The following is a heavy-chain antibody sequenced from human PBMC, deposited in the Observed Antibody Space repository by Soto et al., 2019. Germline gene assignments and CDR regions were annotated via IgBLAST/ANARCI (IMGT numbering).Heavy chain of an antibody. D-gene: IGHD4-17*01. J-gene: IGHJ5*02. Sequence: QLQLQESGPGLVKPSETLPLTCTVSGGSVSSGSYCWAWVRQPPGKGLEWIGSIYYGGGTYYNPSLQSRVTLSVDTSKNQFSLKLRSVTAADTAVYYCVRPWAHGEYGKGWFDPWGQGILVTVSS. CDR3: VRPWAHGEYGKGWFDP. V-gene: IGHV4-39*01. CDR2: IYYGGGT. CDR1: GGSVSSGSYC.